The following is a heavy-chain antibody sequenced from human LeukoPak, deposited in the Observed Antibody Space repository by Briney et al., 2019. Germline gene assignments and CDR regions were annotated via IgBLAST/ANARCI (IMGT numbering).Heavy chain of an antibody. CDR3: ASGDSRTSYDY. J-gene: IGHJ4*02. CDR1: GGSISSYY. D-gene: IGHD6-6*01. V-gene: IGHV4-59*01. Sequence: SEILSLTCTVSGGSISSYYWSWIRQPPGKGLECIGYIYYSGSTNYNPSLKSRVTISVDTSKNQFSLKLSSVTAADTAVYYCASGDSRTSYDYWGQGTLVTVSS. CDR2: IYYSGST.